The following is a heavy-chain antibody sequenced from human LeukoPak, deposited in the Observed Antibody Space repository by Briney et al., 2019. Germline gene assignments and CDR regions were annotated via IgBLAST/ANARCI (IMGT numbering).Heavy chain of an antibody. CDR1: GFTFSSYG. V-gene: IGHV3-30*03. Sequence: GGSLRLSCAASGFTFSSYGMHWVRQAPGKGLEWVAVISYDGSNKYYADSVKGRFTISRDYSRNTLYLQMDSLRSDDTGIYYCARDGVTRRYDTYYYMDVWGKGTTVTVSS. D-gene: IGHD1-1*01. CDR3: ARDGVTRRYDTYYYMDV. J-gene: IGHJ6*03. CDR2: ISYDGSNK.